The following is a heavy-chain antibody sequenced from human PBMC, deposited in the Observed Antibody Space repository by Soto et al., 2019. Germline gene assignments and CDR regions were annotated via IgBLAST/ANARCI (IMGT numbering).Heavy chain of an antibody. CDR1: GGSISSINW. D-gene: IGHD3-22*01. CDR3: VRWHTSNFDSLPYTGFDW. J-gene: IGHJ4*02. CDR2: ISGDGRT. Sequence: QVQLQESGPRLVKPSGTLSLTCGVSGGSISSINWWSWVRQSPGKGLEWVAAISGDGRTHYESSMTGRFIISRDNSQATLYLHVSSLRAEDTATYYCVRWHTSNFDSLPYTGFDWWGQGTQVTVSS. V-gene: IGHV4-4*02.